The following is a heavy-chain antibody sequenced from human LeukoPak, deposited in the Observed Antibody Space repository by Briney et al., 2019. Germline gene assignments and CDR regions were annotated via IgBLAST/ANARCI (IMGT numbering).Heavy chain of an antibody. J-gene: IGHJ4*02. CDR3: ARGGYCSSTSCPSPAAAY. V-gene: IGHV1-2*02. CDR2: INPNSGGT. Sequence: ASVKVSCKASGYTFTGYYMHWVRQAPGQGLEWMGWINPNSGGTNYAQKFQGRVTMTTDTSTSTAYMELRSLRSDDTAVYYCARGGYCSSTSCPSPAAAYWGQGTLVAVSS. D-gene: IGHD2-2*01. CDR1: GYTFTGYY.